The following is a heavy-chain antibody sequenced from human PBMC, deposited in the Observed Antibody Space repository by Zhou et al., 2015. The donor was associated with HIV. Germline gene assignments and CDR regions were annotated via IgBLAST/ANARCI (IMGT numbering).Heavy chain of an antibody. CDR3: ARDPNYYGSGSYYKGGNYYYGMDV. D-gene: IGHD3-10*01. CDR1: GGTFSSYA. J-gene: IGHJ6*02. V-gene: IGHV1-69*01. CDR2: IIPIFGTA. Sequence: QVQLVQSGAEVKKPGSSVKVSCKASGGTFSSYAISWVRQAPGQGLEWMGGIIPIFGTANYAQKFQGRVTITADESTSTAYMELSSLRSEDTAVYYCARDPNYYGSGSYYKGGNYYYGMDVWGQGTTVTVSS.